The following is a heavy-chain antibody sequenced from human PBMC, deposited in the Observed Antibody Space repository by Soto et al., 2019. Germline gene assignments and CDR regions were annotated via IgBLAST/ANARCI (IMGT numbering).Heavy chain of an antibody. CDR2: INPNSGGT. D-gene: IGHD3-3*01. J-gene: IGHJ6*02. Sequence: ASVKVSCKASGYTFPGYYMHWVRQAPGQGLEWMGWINPNSGGTNYAQKFQGWVTMTRDTSISTAYMELSRLRSDDTAVYYCARGGATSFGVVHYYYYGMDVWGQGTTVTVSS. CDR1: GYTFPGYY. V-gene: IGHV1-2*04. CDR3: ARGGATSFGVVHYYYYGMDV.